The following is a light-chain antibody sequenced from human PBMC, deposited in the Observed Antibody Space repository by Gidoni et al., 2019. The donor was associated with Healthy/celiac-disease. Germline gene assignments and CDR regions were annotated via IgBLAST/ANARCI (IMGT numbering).Light chain of an antibody. Sequence: ELVMTQSPATLSVSSGERSTLTCRARQSVSSNLAWYQQNPGQAPRLLIYGESTRATGIPARFSGSGSGTELTITISRLQYEDVAVYYCQQYKNWHPITFGQGTRLEIK. V-gene: IGKV3-15*01. CDR2: GES. CDR3: QQYKNWHPIT. CDR1: QSVSSN. J-gene: IGKJ5*01.